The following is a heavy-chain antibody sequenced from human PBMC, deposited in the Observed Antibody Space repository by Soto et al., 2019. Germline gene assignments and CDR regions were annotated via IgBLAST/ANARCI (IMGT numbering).Heavy chain of an antibody. J-gene: IGHJ4*02. CDR2: IYPGDSET. Sequence: PGEALKISFKGFGYKFSAYWIGLLRQTPGNGLEWMGIIYPGDSETKYSPALQVQVTISADKSINTAFLQWGSLKASDTAIYYCARGFFTNRLLIDVWGPGTLVTVSS. CDR3: ARGFFTNRLLIDV. CDR1: GYKFSAYW. D-gene: IGHD2-21*01. V-gene: IGHV5-51*01.